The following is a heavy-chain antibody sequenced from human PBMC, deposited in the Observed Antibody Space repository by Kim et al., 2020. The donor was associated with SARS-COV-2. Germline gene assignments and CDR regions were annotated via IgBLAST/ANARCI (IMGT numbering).Heavy chain of an antibody. CDR3: ARRDDFWSGYYNAYYYYGMDV. J-gene: IGHJ6*02. D-gene: IGHD3-3*01. CDR2: INTNTGNP. Sequence: ASVKVSCKASGYTFTSYAMNWVRQATGQGLEWMGWINTNTGNPTYAQGFTGRFVFSLDTSVSTAYLQISSLKAEDTAVYYCARRDDFWSGYYNAYYYYGMDVWGQGTTVTVSS. CDR1: GYTFTSYA. V-gene: IGHV7-4-1*02.